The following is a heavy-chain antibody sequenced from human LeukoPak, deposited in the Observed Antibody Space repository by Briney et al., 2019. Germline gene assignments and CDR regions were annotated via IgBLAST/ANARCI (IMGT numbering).Heavy chain of an antibody. J-gene: IGHJ4*02. D-gene: IGHD3-3*01. Sequence: PGGSLRLSCAASGFTFSSYAMSWVRQAPGKGLEWVSAISGSGGSTYYADSVKGRFTISRDNSKNTLYLQMNSLRAEDTGVYCCAKPPPRFLEWLFYFDYWGQGTLVTVSS. V-gene: IGHV3-23*01. CDR1: GFTFSSYA. CDR3: AKPPPRFLEWLFYFDY. CDR2: ISGSGGST.